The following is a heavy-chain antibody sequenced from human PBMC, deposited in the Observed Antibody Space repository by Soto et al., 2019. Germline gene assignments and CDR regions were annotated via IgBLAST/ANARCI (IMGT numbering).Heavy chain of an antibody. D-gene: IGHD2-2*01. Sequence: GSVKVSCKASGYTFTSYGISWVRQAPGQGLEWMVWISTSNGNTNYAQKFQGRVTMTTDTSTTTATMELRSLTPDDTAVYYCVRDSFGHAVCDYWSQGTLVTVSS. CDR2: ISTSNGNT. V-gene: IGHV1-18*04. CDR3: VRDSFGHAVCDY. J-gene: IGHJ4*02. CDR1: GYTFTSYG.